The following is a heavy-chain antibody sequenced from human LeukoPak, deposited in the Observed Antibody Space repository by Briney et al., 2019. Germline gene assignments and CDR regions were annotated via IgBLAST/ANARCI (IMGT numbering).Heavy chain of an antibody. CDR2: INPSGGST. D-gene: IGHD5-18*01. Sequence: ASVKVSCKASGYTFTSYYMHWVRQAPGQGLEWMGIINPSGGSTSYAQKFQGRVTMTRDTSTSTVYMELSSLRSEDTAVYHCARPIGYSYGTDYYYGMDVWGQGTTVTVSS. CDR3: ARPIGYSYGTDYYYGMDV. V-gene: IGHV1-46*01. J-gene: IGHJ6*02. CDR1: GYTFTSYY.